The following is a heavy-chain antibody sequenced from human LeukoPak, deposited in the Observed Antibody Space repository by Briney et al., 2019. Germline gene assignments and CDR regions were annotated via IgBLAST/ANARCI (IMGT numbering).Heavy chain of an antibody. V-gene: IGHV3-48*02. CDR3: ARVSRGAPV. Sequence: SGGSLRLSCAASGFTFSSYSMNWVRQAPGKGLEWVSYISSGGSTIYYADSVKGRFTISRDNAKNSLFLQMNSLGDEDTAVYYCARVSRGAPVWGQGTLVTVSS. CDR1: GFTFSSYS. D-gene: IGHD1-26*01. J-gene: IGHJ4*02. CDR2: ISSGGSTI.